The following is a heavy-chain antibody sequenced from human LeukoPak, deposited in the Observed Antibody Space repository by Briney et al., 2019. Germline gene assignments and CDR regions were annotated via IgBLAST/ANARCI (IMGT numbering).Heavy chain of an antibody. CDR2: IKQDGSEK. CDR3: ARDSSGYSPDY. Sequence: QAGGSLRLSCAASGFTFSSYWMSWVRQAPGKGLEWVANIKQDGSEKYYVDSVKGRFTISRDNARNSLYLQMNSLRAEDTAVYYCARDSSGYSPDYWGQGTLVTVSS. CDR1: GFTFSSYW. V-gene: IGHV3-7*01. D-gene: IGHD5-12*01. J-gene: IGHJ4*02.